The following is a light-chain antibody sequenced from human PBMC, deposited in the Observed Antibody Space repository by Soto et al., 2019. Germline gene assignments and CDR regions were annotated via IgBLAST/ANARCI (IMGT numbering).Light chain of an antibody. CDR2: GSS. CDR1: QSVSNNY. J-gene: IGKJ2*01. V-gene: IGKV3-20*01. CDR3: QQYGSSPPYT. Sequence: EVVLTQSTGTLSLSPGERATLSCRASQSVSNNYFAWYQQKPGQAPRLLIFGSSDRATGIPDRFSGSGSGTDFTLSISRLEPEDFAVYDCQQYGSSPPYTFGQGTKLEIK.